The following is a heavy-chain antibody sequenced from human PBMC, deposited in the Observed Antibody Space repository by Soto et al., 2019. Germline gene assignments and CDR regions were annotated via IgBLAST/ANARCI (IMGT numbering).Heavy chain of an antibody. CDR2: IYYRGNT. CDR3: ARHSKKPGDFDYYYGMDV. J-gene: IGHJ6*02. V-gene: IGHV4-59*08. CDR1: GGSMSPYY. D-gene: IGHD3-3*01. Sequence: ETLSLTCTVSGGSMSPYYWSWIRQPPGKGLEWIANIYYRGNTNYNPSFESRVTISIDTSKNQFSLKLNSMTAADTAVYYCARHSKKPGDFDYYYGMDVWGQGTTVTVSS.